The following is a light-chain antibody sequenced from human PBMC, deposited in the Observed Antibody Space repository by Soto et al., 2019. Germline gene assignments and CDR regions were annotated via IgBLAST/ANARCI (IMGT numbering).Light chain of an antibody. CDR3: SSYTSSSTLYV. V-gene: IGLV2-14*01. J-gene: IGLJ1*01. CDR2: DVS. Sequence: QPVLPQPASVTGSPGQSITISCTGTSSDVGGYNYVSWYQQHPGKAPKLMIYDVSNRPSGVSNRFSGSKSGNTASLTISGLQAEDEADYYCSSYTSSSTLYVFGTGTKVTVL. CDR1: SSDVGGYNY.